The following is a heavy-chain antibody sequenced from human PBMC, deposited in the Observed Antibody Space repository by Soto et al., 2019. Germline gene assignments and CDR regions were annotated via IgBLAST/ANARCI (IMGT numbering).Heavy chain of an antibody. D-gene: IGHD2-15*01. V-gene: IGHV3-23*01. CDR1: GFTFNTYA. Sequence: EVPLLESGGGLVQPGGSLRLSCAASGFTFNTYAMSWVRQAPGKGLEWVSGIGGRGGNTYYADSVKGRFTISRDNSNNTLYLQMNSLRAEDPDVYYCAKAALVVLEAAHPTDYWCQGTQVTVSS. CDR3: AKAALVVLEAAHPTDY. CDR2: IGGRGGNT. J-gene: IGHJ4*02.